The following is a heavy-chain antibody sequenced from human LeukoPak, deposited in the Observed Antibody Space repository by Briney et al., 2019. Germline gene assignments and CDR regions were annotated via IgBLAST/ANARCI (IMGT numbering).Heavy chain of an antibody. CDR1: GGSISSGGYY. Sequence: SETLSLTCTVSGGSISSGGYYWGWTRQHPGKGLEWIGYIYYSGSTYYSPSLKSRLTISVDTSKNQFSLKLTSVTAADTALYYCARRAGSTSGDAFDIWGQGTMVAVSS. V-gene: IGHV4-31*03. CDR2: IYYSGST. J-gene: IGHJ3*02. D-gene: IGHD2-2*01. CDR3: ARRAGSTSGDAFDI.